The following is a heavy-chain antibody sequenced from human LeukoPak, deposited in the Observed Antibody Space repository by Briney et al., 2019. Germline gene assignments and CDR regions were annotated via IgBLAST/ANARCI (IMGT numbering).Heavy chain of an antibody. Sequence: GGSLRLSCAASGFTVSSNYMSWVRQAPGKGLEWVSVIYSGGGTYYADSVKGRFTTSRDNSKNTLYLQMNSLRAEDTAVYYCATSSTVTTDDYWGQGTLVTVSS. CDR3: ATSSTVTTDDY. CDR2: IYSGGGT. V-gene: IGHV3-66*01. D-gene: IGHD4-17*01. J-gene: IGHJ4*02. CDR1: GFTVSSNY.